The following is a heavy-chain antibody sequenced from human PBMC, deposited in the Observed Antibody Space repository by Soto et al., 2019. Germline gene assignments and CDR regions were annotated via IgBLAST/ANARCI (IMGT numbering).Heavy chain of an antibody. CDR2: INHSGNT. V-gene: IGHV4-34*01. CDR3: ARLTRDYYYYYYFGLDV. D-gene: IGHD3-9*01. CDR1: GVSFSDYY. J-gene: IGHJ6*02. Sequence: QVQLQQWGAGLLKPSETLSLTCAAYGVSFSDYYWSWIRQSPGKGLEWIGEINHSGNTLYNPSLRTRVTISVDTSQSQFSLKLSSVTAADTAVYYCARLTRDYYYYYYFGLDVWGHGTTVTVSS.